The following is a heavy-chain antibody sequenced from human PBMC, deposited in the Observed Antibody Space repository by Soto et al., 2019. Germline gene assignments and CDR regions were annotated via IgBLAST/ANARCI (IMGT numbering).Heavy chain of an antibody. Sequence: EVQLLESGGGLVQPGGSLRLSCAASGFTFSSYAMSWVRQAPGKGLEWGAAISGSGGSTYYADSVKGRFTISRDNSKNTLYLQMNSLRAEDTAVYYCAKDYDYVWGSYRPRPQFDYWGQGTLVTVSS. J-gene: IGHJ4*02. D-gene: IGHD3-16*02. CDR2: ISGSGGST. CDR1: GFTFSSYA. V-gene: IGHV3-23*01. CDR3: AKDYDYVWGSYRPRPQFDY.